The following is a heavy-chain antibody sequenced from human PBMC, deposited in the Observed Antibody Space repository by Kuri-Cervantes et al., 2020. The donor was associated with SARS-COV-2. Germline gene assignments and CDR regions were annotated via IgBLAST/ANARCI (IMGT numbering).Heavy chain of an antibody. CDR1: GFTFSSYA. CDR2: ISYNGRNR. J-gene: IGHJ6*03. Sequence: GESLKISCAASGFTFSSYAMHWVRQAPGKGLEWVAIISYNGRNRYFADSVKGRLTVSRDNSKNTVYLQMNSLRAEDTAVYYCARDAGEHLVQFFMDVWGEGTTVTVSS. D-gene: IGHD6-6*01. V-gene: IGHV3-30*04. CDR3: ARDAGEHLVQFFMDV.